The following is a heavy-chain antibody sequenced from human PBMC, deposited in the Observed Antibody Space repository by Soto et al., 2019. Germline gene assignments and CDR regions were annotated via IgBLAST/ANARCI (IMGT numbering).Heavy chain of an antibody. Sequence: DVRLAESGGGLVQPGGSLRLSCTTPGFSFASFAMTWVRQVPGKGLAWVATISGSDGKTYYADSVKGRFSISRDTSRNTLYLQMNSMRADDTAIYYCAKWSYLDYWGQGTRVTVSS. CDR1: GFSFASFA. D-gene: IGHD3-3*01. V-gene: IGHV3-23*04. CDR2: ISGSDGKT. J-gene: IGHJ4*02. CDR3: AKWSYLDY.